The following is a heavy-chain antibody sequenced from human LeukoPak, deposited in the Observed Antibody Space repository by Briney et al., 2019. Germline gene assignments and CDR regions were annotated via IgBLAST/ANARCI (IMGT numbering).Heavy chain of an antibody. CDR3: AREGGSYDILTGYSSAWDAFDI. CDR1: GFTFSSYS. Sequence: GGSLRLSCAASGFTFSSYSMNWVRQAPGKGLEWVSYISSSSSTIYYADSVKGRFTISRDNAKNSLYLQMNSLRAEDTAVYYCAREGGSYDILTGYSSAWDAFDIWGQGTMVTVSS. D-gene: IGHD3-9*01. J-gene: IGHJ3*02. CDR2: ISSSSSTI. V-gene: IGHV3-48*04.